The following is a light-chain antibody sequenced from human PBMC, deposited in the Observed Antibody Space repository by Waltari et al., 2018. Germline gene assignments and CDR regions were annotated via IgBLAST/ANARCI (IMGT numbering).Light chain of an antibody. CDR1: QSVSNF. CDR2: DAS. CDR3: EQRINWPIT. Sequence: EFVLTQSPATLSFSPGERATLSCRASQSVSNFLPWYQQKPGQAPRLLIYDASNRATGIPAMFSGSGYGTDFTLTISSLEPEDFAVYYCEQRINWPITFGQGTRLEIK. V-gene: IGKV3-11*01. J-gene: IGKJ5*01.